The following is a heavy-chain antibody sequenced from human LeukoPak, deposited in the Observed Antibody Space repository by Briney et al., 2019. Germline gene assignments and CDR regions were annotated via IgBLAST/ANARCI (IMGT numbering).Heavy chain of an antibody. CDR3: AKGAYDYIEIAYFDS. D-gene: IGHD5-12*01. CDR1: GFTFSHYA. J-gene: IGHJ4*02. V-gene: IGHV3-23*01. Sequence: GESLRLSCAASGFTFSHYAMYWVRQAPGKGLEWVSSIDASGGATYYADSVKGRFTMSRDISKNTLFLQMNSLRAEDTAIYYCAKGAYDYIEIAYFDSWGQGTLVTVSS. CDR2: IDASGGAT.